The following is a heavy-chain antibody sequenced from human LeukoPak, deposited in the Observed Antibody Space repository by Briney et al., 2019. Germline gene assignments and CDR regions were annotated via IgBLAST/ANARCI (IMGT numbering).Heavy chain of an antibody. D-gene: IGHD6-13*01. J-gene: IGHJ4*02. Sequence: PGGSLRLSCAASGVTLRSYWMSWVRQAPGKGLEWVANIKQDGSEKYYVDSVKGRFTISRDNAKNSLYLQMNSLRAEDTAVYYCARVAAAAFDYWGQGTLVTVSS. V-gene: IGHV3-7*04. CDR3: ARVAAAAFDY. CDR1: GVTLRSYW. CDR2: IKQDGSEK.